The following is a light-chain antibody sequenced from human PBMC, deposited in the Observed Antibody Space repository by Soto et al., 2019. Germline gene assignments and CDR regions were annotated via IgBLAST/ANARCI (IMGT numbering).Light chain of an antibody. V-gene: IGKV1-39*01. Sequence: DIQMTQSPSSLSASVGDRVTITCRASQSIRSYLNWYQQKPGKAPNLLIYVASSLQTGVPSRFSGSGSGTEFTLTISSVQPEDFATYYCQQSYTTPYRFGQGTKLEI. CDR3: QQSYTTPYR. CDR2: VAS. J-gene: IGKJ2*03. CDR1: QSIRSY.